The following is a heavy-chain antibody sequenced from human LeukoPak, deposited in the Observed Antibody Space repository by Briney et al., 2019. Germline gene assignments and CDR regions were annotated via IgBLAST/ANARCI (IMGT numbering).Heavy chain of an antibody. CDR1: GGSISSYY. D-gene: IGHD6-25*01. V-gene: IGHV4-59*08. Sequence: SETLSLTCTVSGGSISSYYWSWIRQPPGKGLEWIGYIYYSGSTNYNPSLKSRVTISVDTSKNQLSLKLTSVTAADTSVYYWASKPLTSSIAAVDHWGQGTLVTVSS. J-gene: IGHJ4*02. CDR3: ASKPLTSSIAAVDH. CDR2: IYYSGST.